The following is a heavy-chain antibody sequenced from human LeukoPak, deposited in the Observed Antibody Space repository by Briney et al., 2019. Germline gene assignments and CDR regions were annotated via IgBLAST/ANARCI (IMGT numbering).Heavy chain of an antibody. J-gene: IGHJ4*02. D-gene: IGHD3-10*01. CDR3: AKKLFSGMGYYFDS. V-gene: IGHV3-72*01. CDR2: SRNKLNSHTT. Sequence: PGGSLRLSCVASGFTFSDHFMDWVRQAPGKGLEWVGRSRNKLNSHTTEYAASVKGRFTISRDNSKNTLYLQMNSLRAEDTALYYCAKKLFSGMGYYFDSWGQGAQVTVSS. CDR1: GFTFSDHF.